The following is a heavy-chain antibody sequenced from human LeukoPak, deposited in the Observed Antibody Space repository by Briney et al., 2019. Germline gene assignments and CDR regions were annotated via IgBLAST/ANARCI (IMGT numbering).Heavy chain of an antibody. CDR2: INHSGST. CDR3: ARGGITMTI. V-gene: IGHV4-34*01. D-gene: IGHD3-22*01. J-gene: IGHJ4*02. CDR1: GGSFSGYY. Sequence: PSETLSLTCAVYGGSFSGYYWSWIRQPPGKGLEWIGEINHSGSTNYNPPLKSRVTISVDTSKNQFSLKLSSVTAADTAVYYCARGGITMTIWGQGTLVTVSS.